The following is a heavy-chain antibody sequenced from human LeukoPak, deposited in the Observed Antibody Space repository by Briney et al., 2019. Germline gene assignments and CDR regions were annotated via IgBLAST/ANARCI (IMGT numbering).Heavy chain of an antibody. CDR3: ARVELTYYDFWSGYSHFGY. J-gene: IGHJ4*02. V-gene: IGHV4-59*01. CDR2: IYYSGST. Sequence: SETLSLTCTVFGGSINSYYWSWIRQPPGKGLEWIGCIYYSGSTNYNPSLKSRVTISVDTSKNQFSLKLSSVTAADTAVYYCARVELTYYDFWSGYSHFGYWGQGTLVTVSS. D-gene: IGHD3-3*01. CDR1: GGSINSYY.